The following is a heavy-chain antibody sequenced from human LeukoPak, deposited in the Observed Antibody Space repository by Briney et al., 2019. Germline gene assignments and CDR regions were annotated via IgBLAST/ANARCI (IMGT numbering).Heavy chain of an antibody. Sequence: SVKVSCKASGGTFSSYAISWMRQAPGQGLEWMGGIIPIFGTANYAQKFQGRVTITADESTSTAYMELSSLRSEDTAVYYCARSQSRGYYYYYMDVWGKGTTVTISS. CDR2: IIPIFGTA. D-gene: IGHD3/OR15-3a*01. V-gene: IGHV1-69*13. CDR1: GGTFSSYA. CDR3: ARSQSRGYYYYYMDV. J-gene: IGHJ6*03.